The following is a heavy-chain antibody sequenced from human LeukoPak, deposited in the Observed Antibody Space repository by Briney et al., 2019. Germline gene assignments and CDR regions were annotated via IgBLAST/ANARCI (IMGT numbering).Heavy chain of an antibody. J-gene: IGHJ2*01. CDR3: AREGSDYYDQNWYFDL. V-gene: IGHV3-7*01. CDR2: IKQDGSEK. Sequence: TGGSLRLSCAASGFTFSIYWMTWVRQAPGKGLEWVANIKQDGSEKDYVDSVKGRFTISRDNAKNSLYLQMNSLRVDDTAVYYCAREGSDYYDQNWYFDLWGRGTLVTVSA. D-gene: IGHD5-12*01. CDR1: GFTFSIYW.